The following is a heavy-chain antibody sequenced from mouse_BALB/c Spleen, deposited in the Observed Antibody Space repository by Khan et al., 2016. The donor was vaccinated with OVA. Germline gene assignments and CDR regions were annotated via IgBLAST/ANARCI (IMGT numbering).Heavy chain of an antibody. V-gene: IGHV2-6-4*01. J-gene: IGHJ4*01. CDR1: GFSLSRYN. D-gene: IGHD2-14*01. CDR3: AGAYYRYDGYYAMDY. CDR2: IWGGGGT. Sequence: QVQLKESEPGLVAPSQSLSITCTVSGFSLSRYNIHWVRQPPGKGLEWLGMIWGGGGTDYNSTLKSRLNIRKDNSKSQVLLKMNSLQTDDTAMYXCAGAYYRYDGYYAMDYWGQGTSVTVSS.